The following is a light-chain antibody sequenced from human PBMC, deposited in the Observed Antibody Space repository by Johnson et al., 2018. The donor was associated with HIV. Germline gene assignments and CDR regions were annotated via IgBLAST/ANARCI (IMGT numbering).Light chain of an antibody. CDR3: ATWDASLSGGGG. CDR1: SSNIGNNY. Sequence: QSVLTQPPSVSAAPGQKVTISCSGSSSNIGNNYVSWYQQLPGTAPKLLIYKNNERPSGIPDRFSGSKSGTSATLGITGLQTGDEAEYYCATWDASLSGGGGFGTGTKVTVL. V-gene: IGLV1-51*02. J-gene: IGLJ1*01. CDR2: KNN.